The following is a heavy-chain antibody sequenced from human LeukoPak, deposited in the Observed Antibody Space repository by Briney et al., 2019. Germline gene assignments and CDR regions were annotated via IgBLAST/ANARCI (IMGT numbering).Heavy chain of an antibody. CDR3: TKVSYVRGIVAADPFDY. CDR2: ISTDGGST. V-gene: IGHV3-74*01. D-gene: IGHD6-13*01. Sequence: GGSLRLSCVASGFTLSSHWMHWLRLAPGKGLVWVSRISTDGGSTGYADSVKGRFTISRDSSKSTLYLQMNSLRAEDTAVYYCTKVSYVRGIVAADPFDYWGQGTLVTVSS. CDR1: GFTLSSHW. J-gene: IGHJ4*02.